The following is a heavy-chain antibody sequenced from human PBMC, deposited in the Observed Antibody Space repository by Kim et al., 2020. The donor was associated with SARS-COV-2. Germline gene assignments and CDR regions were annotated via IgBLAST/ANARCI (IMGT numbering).Heavy chain of an antibody. CDR2: INHSGST. V-gene: IGHV4-34*01. J-gene: IGHJ4*02. CDR3: ARGGFDY. CDR1: GGSFSGYY. Sequence: SETLSLTCAVYGGSFSGYYWSWIRQPPGKGLEWIGEINHSGSTNYNPSLKSRVTISVDTSKNQFSLKLSSVTAADTAVYYCARGGFDYWGQGTLVTVSS.